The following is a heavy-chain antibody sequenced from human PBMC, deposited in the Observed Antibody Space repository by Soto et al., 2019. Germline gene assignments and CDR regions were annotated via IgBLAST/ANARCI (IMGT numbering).Heavy chain of an antibody. CDR2: ISSSGAYI. Sequence: EVQLEESGGGLVKPGGSLRLSCSASGFDFSTYSMGWVRQAPGKGLEWVSFISSSGAYIYYSESVKGRFTVSRDNAKNSLYLQMNALTVDDTAVFYCARDFVEGSTTPVAFDVWGQGTMVAVSS. D-gene: IGHD1-26*01. CDR3: ARDFVEGSTTPVAFDV. V-gene: IGHV3-21*01. CDR1: GFDFSTYS. J-gene: IGHJ3*01.